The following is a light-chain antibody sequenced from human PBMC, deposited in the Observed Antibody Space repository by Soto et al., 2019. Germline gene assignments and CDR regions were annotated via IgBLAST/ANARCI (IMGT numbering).Light chain of an antibody. J-gene: IGLJ1*01. CDR3: SSYTTSSTYV. Sequence: QSALTQPASVSGSPGQSITISCTGTISDVGGYDYVSWYQQHPGKAPKLIIYDVSNRPSGVSNRFSGSKSGNTASLTISGLQADDEADYYCSSYTTSSTYVFGTGTKVTVL. CDR2: DVS. CDR1: ISDVGGYDY. V-gene: IGLV2-14*01.